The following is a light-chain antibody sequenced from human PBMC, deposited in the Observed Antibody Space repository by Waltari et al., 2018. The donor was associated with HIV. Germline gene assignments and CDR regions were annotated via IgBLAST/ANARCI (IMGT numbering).Light chain of an antibody. J-gene: IGKJ1*01. CDR1: QSVGSN. CDR3: HQYNNWPPWT. Sequence: ETVMTQSPATLSVSPGERATLSCWASQSVGSNLAWYQQNPGQAPRLLIYGASTRATGVPARFSGSGSGTEFALIISSLQSEDFAIYYCHQYNNWPPWTFGQGTKVEIK. V-gene: IGKV3-15*01. CDR2: GAS.